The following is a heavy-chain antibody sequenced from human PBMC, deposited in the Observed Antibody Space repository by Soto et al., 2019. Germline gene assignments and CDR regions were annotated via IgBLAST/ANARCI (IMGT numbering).Heavy chain of an antibody. Sequence: QVPLVQSGAEVKKPGSSVKVSCKASGGPFSSYAISWVRQAPGQGLEWMVGIIPICGTAHYAQKFQGRVIPGAATSTEAFQGRVTFTADESTSTASGELSSISSEDTAMYEYDRRGVTMGRGDCFAAFDIWGQGTMVIVSS. V-gene: IGHV1-69*01. CDR2: IIPICGTA. CDR1: GGPFSSYA. D-gene: IGHD3-10*01. CDR3: DRRGVTMGRGDCFAAFDI. J-gene: IGHJ3*02.